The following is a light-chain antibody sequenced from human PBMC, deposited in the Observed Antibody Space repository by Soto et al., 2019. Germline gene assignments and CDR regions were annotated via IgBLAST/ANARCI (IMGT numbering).Light chain of an antibody. CDR2: GAS. Sequence: EVVLTQSPCTLTLSPGARASLSCRASQSVSSSYLAWYQQKPGQAPRLLIYGASSRATGIPDRFSGSGSGTDFTLTISRLEPEDFAMYYCQQYGSSPPITFGKATR. CDR3: QQYGSSPPIT. CDR1: QSVSSSY. V-gene: IGKV3-20*01. J-gene: IGKJ5*01.